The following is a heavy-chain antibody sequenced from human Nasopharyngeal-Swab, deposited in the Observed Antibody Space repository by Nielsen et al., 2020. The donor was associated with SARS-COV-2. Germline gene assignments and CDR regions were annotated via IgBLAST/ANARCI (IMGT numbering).Heavy chain of an antibody. CDR1: GFTFSPYS. J-gene: IGHJ4*02. D-gene: IGHD5-12*01. CDR2: ITSGNSV. CDR3: ARERGGGYGDY. Sequence: GESLKISCATSGFTFSPYSMTWVRQAPGKGLQWISYITSGNSVRYADSVRGRFTISRDNAKNSLYLQMTSLTAEDTAVYYCARERGGGYGDYWGQGTLVTVSS. V-gene: IGHV3-48*04.